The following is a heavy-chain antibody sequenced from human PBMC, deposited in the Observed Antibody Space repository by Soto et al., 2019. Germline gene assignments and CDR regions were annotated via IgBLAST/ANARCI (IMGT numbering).Heavy chain of an antibody. CDR3: TTNYYDSSGYDNWFDP. Sequence: PGGSLRLSCTASGFTFGDYVMSWFRQAPGKGLEWVGFIRSKAYGGTTYYAASVKGRFTISRDDSKSIAYLQMNSLKTEDTAVYYCTTNYYDSSGYDNWFDPWGQGPLVTVSS. J-gene: IGHJ5*02. D-gene: IGHD3-22*01. CDR2: IRSKAYGGTT. V-gene: IGHV3-49*03. CDR1: GFTFGDYV.